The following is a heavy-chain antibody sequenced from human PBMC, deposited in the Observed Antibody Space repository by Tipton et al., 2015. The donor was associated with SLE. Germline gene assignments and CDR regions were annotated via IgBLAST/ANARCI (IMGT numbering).Heavy chain of an antibody. D-gene: IGHD3-22*01. J-gene: IGHJ4*02. CDR2: IFHTGSA. Sequence: TLSLTCVVSGASISTEGYSWSWLRQPPGKGLEWIDYIFHTGSAYYNPSLKSRLSISLDRSNNQFSLKLSSMTAADTAVYHCARGYYESNGYYSFDYWGPGALVTVSS. CDR1: GASISTEGYS. CDR3: ARGYYESNGYYSFDY. V-gene: IGHV4-30-2*01.